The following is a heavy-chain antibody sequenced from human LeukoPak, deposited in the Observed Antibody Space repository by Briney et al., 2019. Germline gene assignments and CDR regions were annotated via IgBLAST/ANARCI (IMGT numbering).Heavy chain of an antibody. CDR3: ARLIAAAGTLWYYYYYMDV. D-gene: IGHD6-13*01. CDR2: ISAYNGNT. J-gene: IGHJ6*03. V-gene: IGHV1-18*01. Sequence: ASVKVSCKASGYTFTSYGISCVRQAPGQGLEWMGWISAYNGNTNYAQKLQGRVTMTTDTSTSTAYMELRSLRSDDTAVYYCARLIAAAGTLWYYYYYMDVWGKGTTVTVSS. CDR1: GYTFTSYG.